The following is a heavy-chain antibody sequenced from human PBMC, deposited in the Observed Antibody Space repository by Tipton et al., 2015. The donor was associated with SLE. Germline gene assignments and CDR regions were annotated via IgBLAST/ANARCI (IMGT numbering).Heavy chain of an antibody. J-gene: IGHJ5*02. V-gene: IGHV1-18*01. CDR3: ARGIEYSSVELRGWFDP. CDR2: ISAYNGNT. D-gene: IGHD6-6*01. Sequence: QSGAEVKKPGASVKVSCKASGYTFTSYGISWVRQAPGQGLEWMGWISAYNGNTNYAQKLQGRVTMTTDTSTSTAYMELRSLRSDGTAVYYCARGIEYSSVELRGWFDPWGQGTLVTVSS. CDR1: GYTFTSYG.